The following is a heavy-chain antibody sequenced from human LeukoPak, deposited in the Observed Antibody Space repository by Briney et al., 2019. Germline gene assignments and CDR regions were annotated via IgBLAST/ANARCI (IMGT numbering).Heavy chain of an antibody. CDR3: AKDPRRYSRTGGYFDY. J-gene: IGHJ4*02. CDR1: GFTFSAYA. CDR2: ISYDGGNK. D-gene: IGHD6-13*01. V-gene: IGHV3-30*04. Sequence: GGSLRLSCAASGFTFSAYAMHWVRQAPGKGLQWVAVISYDGGNKYYADSVKGRFTISRDNSKNTLYLQMNSLRAEDTAVYYCAKDPRRYSRTGGYFDYWGQGTLVTVSS.